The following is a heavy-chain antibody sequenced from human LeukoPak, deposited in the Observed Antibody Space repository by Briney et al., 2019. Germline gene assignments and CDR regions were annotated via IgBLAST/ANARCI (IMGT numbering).Heavy chain of an antibody. CDR3: ARDPYVSNFDY. V-gene: IGHV3-7*03. D-gene: IGHD3-10*02. CDR2: IKEDGSEA. Sequence: GGSLRLSCAVSGIAFSRLPMTWVRQAPGKGPEWMGNIKEDGSEAYYVDSVKGRFTISRDNAQNSLYLHMHSLRVEDTAVYYCARDPYVSNFDYWGQGTLVTVSS. J-gene: IGHJ4*02. CDR1: GIAFSRLP.